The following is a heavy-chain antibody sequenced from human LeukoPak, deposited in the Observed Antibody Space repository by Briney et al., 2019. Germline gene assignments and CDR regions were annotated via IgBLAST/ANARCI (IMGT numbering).Heavy chain of an antibody. Sequence: SETLSLTCTVSGGSISSSSYYWSWIRQPPGKGLEWIGYIYYSGSIYYNPSLKSRVTISADTSKNQFSLKLSSVTAADTAVYYCARGGRGLRLGELSHFDYWGQGTLVTVSS. CDR2: IYYSGSI. CDR3: ARGGRGLRLGELSHFDY. CDR1: GGSISSSSYY. J-gene: IGHJ4*02. D-gene: IGHD3-16*02. V-gene: IGHV4-30-4*01.